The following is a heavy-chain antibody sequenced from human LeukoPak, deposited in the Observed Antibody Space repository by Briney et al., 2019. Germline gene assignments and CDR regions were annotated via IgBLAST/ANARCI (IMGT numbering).Heavy chain of an antibody. Sequence: PGGSLRLSCAASGFTFSSYSMNWVRQAPGKGLEWVSYISSSSSTIYYADSVKGRSTISRDNAKNSLYLQMNSLRDEDTAVYYCARDMWSYYDYVWGSYGLDYWGQGTLVTVSS. CDR1: GFTFSSYS. D-gene: IGHD3-16*01. V-gene: IGHV3-48*02. J-gene: IGHJ4*02. CDR3: ARDMWSYYDYVWGSYGLDY. CDR2: ISSSSSTI.